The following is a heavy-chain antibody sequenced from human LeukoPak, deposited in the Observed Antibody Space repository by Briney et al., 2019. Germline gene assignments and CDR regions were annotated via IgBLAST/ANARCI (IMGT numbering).Heavy chain of an antibody. Sequence: SETLSLTCTVYGGSFSNYYWTWIRQPPGKGLEWIGEINHSGSTNYNPSLKSRVTISVDTSKNQFSLKVTSVTAADTAVYYCARVKDPGGYYYYYYMDVWGKGTTVTVSS. V-gene: IGHV4-34*01. CDR3: ARVKDPGGYYYYYYMDV. D-gene: IGHD3-16*01. J-gene: IGHJ6*03. CDR2: INHSGST. CDR1: GGSFSNYY.